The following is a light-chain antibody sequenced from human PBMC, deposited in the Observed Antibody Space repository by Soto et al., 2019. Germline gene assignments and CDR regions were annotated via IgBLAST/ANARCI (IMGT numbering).Light chain of an antibody. J-gene: IGLJ2*01. CDR2: GST. CDR3: QSSDRSLSGAAV. CDR1: SSNIATGYD. Sequence: QSVLTQPPSVSGAPGQTVTISCTGSSSNIATGYDVHWYQHLPGAAPRLLIYGSTNRPSGVPVRFSGSKSGTSASLAITGLQAEDEAYYYCQSSDRSLSGAAVFGGGTKLTVL. V-gene: IGLV1-40*01.